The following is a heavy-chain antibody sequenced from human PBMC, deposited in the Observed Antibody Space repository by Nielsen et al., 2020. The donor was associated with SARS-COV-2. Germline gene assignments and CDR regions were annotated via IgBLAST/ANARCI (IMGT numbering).Heavy chain of an antibody. J-gene: IGHJ4*02. CDR1: GFTISTYG. Sequence: GGSLRPSCVAPGFTISTYGMSWVRQAPGKGLEWVSAISSSTYYADSVKGRFTVSRDNSKNTLYLQMNSLRAEDTAVYYCAKRSGYTSGWYGDYWGQGTLVTVSS. D-gene: IGHD6-19*01. CDR3: AKRSGYTSGWYGDY. V-gene: IGHV3-23*01. CDR2: ISSST.